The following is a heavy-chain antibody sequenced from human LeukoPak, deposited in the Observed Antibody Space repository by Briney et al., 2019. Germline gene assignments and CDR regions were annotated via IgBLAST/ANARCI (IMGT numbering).Heavy chain of an antibody. V-gene: IGHV4-34*01. D-gene: IGHD3-3*01. CDR1: GGSFSGYY. Sequence: SETLSLTCAVYGGSFSGYYWSWIRQPPGKGLEWIGEINHSGSTNYNPSLKSRVTISVDTSKNQFSLKLSSVTAADTAVYYCARDRYYDFWSGYYTGMSEAVAAFDYWGQGTLVTVSS. CDR3: ARDRYYDFWSGYYTGMSEAVAAFDY. J-gene: IGHJ4*02. CDR2: INHSGST.